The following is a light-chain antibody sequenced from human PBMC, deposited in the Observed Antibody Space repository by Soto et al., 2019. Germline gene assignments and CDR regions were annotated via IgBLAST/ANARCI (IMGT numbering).Light chain of an antibody. CDR1: QSVSRN. CDR2: AAS. Sequence: EILMTQSPATLSVSPGERATLSCRASQSVSRNLAWYQQKPGQAPTLLIYAASTRATGVPPRFSGSGSVTECSLTISRLQSEDFAVYYCQQYKEWPPYTFGQGTQLEI. V-gene: IGKV3-15*01. CDR3: QQYKEWPPYT. J-gene: IGKJ2*01.